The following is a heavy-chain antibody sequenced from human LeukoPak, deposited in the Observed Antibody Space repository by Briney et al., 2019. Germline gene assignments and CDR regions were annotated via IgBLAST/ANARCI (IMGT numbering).Heavy chain of an antibody. J-gene: IGHJ4*02. V-gene: IGHV4-59*01. D-gene: IGHD2-15*01. CDR1: GGSISSYY. Sequence: SETLSLTCTVSGGSISSYYWSWIRQPPGKGLEWIGYIYYSGSTNYNPSLKSRVTTSVDTSKNQFSLKLSSVTAADTAVYYCARSTPPFYYFDYWGQGTLVTVSS. CDR2: IYYSGST. CDR3: ARSTPPFYYFDY.